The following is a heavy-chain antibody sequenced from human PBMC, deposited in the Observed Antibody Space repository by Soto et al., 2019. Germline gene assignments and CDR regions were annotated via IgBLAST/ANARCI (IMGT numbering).Heavy chain of an antibody. V-gene: IGHV1-8*02. J-gene: IGHJ5*02. CDR3: ARMESFGSLNWFDP. CDR1: GYTFTNND. CDR2: MNPGSGDT. D-gene: IGHD5-18*01. Sequence: QVQLVQSGAEVKKPGASVKVSSKASGYTFTNNDVSWVRQATGQGLEWMGWMNPGSGDTGYAQKFQGRVTMTRDISIATAYMELNSLTSEDTAIYYCARMESFGSLNWFDPWGQGTLVTVSS.